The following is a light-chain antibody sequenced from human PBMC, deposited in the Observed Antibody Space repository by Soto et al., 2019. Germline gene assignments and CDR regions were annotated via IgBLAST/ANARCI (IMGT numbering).Light chain of an antibody. CDR2: EVS. CDR1: SSDVGGYNY. Sequence: QSALTQPASVSGSPGQSITISCTGTSSDVGGYNYVSWYQQRPGKAPKLMIYEVSNRPSGVSYRFSGSKSGYTASLTISGLQAEDEADYYCSSYTRSSTLYVFGTGTKVTVL. CDR3: SSYTRSSTLYV. J-gene: IGLJ1*01. V-gene: IGLV2-14*01.